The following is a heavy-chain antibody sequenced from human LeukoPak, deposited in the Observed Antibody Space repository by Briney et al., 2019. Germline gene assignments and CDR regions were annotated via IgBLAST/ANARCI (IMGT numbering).Heavy chain of an antibody. Sequence: GGSLRLSCAASGFTFSGYTMTWVRQAPGKGLEWVSSISNISTYIYYADSVKGRFTISRDNVQNSLYLQMNSLRAEDTAVYYCARFPLAAAGTGYWGQGTLVTVSS. D-gene: IGHD6-13*01. J-gene: IGHJ4*02. CDR2: ISNISTYI. V-gene: IGHV3-21*01. CDR1: GFTFSGYT. CDR3: ARFPLAAAGTGY.